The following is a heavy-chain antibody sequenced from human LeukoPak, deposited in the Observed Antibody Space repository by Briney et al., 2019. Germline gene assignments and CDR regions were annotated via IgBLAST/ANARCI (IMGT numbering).Heavy chain of an antibody. D-gene: IGHD3-22*01. Sequence: SETLSLICDVSGDSISSAYWWSWVRQPPGKGLEWIAEIHHSGPTNYNPSLRSRVTISVDKSKNQFSVMLTPVTAADTAVYFRVRNNYYSADCWGQGTLVTVSS. V-gene: IGHV4-4*02. J-gene: IGHJ4*02. CDR1: GDSISSAYW. CDR2: IHHSGPT. CDR3: VRNNYYSADC.